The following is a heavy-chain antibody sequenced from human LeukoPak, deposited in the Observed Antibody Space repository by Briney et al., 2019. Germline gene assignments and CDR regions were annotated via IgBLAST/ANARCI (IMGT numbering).Heavy chain of an antibody. CDR1: GGSFSGYY. Sequence: ASETLSLTCAVYGGSFSGYYWSWIRQPPGKGLEWIGEINHSGSTNYNPSLKSRVTISVDTSKNQFSLKLSSVTAADTAVYYCASFSGYDFWSGYPSYSYGMEVWGQGTTVTVSS. V-gene: IGHV4-34*01. CDR3: ASFSGYDFWSGYPSYSYGMEV. J-gene: IGHJ6*02. D-gene: IGHD3/OR15-3a*01. CDR2: INHSGST.